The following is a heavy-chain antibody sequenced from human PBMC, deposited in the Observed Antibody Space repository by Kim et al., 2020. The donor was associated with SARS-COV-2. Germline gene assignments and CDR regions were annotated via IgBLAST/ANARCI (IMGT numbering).Heavy chain of an antibody. CDR2: IKSKTDGGAT. CDR3: AARNWGSGD. V-gene: IGHV3-15*05. Sequence: GGSLRLSCVVSGLTFSDAWMSWVRQAPGKRLEWVGRIKSKTDGGATDYAASVKDRFTISRDDSTSTLYLHMHSLRTEDTALYYCAARNWGSGDWGQGTLV. J-gene: IGHJ4*02. CDR1: GLTFSDAW. D-gene: IGHD7-27*01.